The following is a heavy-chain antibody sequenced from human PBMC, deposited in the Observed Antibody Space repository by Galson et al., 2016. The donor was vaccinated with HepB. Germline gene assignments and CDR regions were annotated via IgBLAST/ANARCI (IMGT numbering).Heavy chain of an antibody. V-gene: IGHV4-39*01. CDR1: GASIDSSAYY. Sequence: SETLSPTCTVSGASIDSSAYYWGWIRQTPGKGLEWIGSIYDGGSTHYNPSLKSRVTISVVTSNNRFSLRLKSVTAADTAVYYCVRGSNVFDSSGYQDYWGQGTLVTVSS. CDR2: IYDGGST. J-gene: IGHJ4*02. D-gene: IGHD3-22*01. CDR3: VRGSNVFDSSGYQDY.